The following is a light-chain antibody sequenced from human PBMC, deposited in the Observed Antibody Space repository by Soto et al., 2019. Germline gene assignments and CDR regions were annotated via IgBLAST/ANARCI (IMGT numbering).Light chain of an antibody. V-gene: IGKV1-39*01. CDR1: QNIFTY. Sequence: DIQVTQSPSSLSASVGDRVTITCRASQNIFTYLNWYQQRPGKAPNLLIYATSNLQSGVPSRFSGSGSGTDFTLTISTLQPEDFATYYYQHSYSSPTFGQGTKVEIK. CDR2: ATS. CDR3: QHSYSSPT. J-gene: IGKJ2*01.